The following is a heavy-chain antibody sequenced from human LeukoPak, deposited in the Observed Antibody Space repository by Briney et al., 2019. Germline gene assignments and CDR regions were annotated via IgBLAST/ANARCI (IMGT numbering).Heavy chain of an antibody. CDR3: ARERVGATPNFYYGMDV. Sequence: SETLSLTCTVSGGSISRYYWSWIGQPPGKGLEWIGYISYSGITDYNPSLKSRVTISVDTSKNQFSLNLSSVTAADAAVYYCARERVGATPNFYYGMDVWGRGTTVTVSS. J-gene: IGHJ6*02. V-gene: IGHV4-59*01. D-gene: IGHD1-26*01. CDR2: ISYSGIT. CDR1: GGSISRYY.